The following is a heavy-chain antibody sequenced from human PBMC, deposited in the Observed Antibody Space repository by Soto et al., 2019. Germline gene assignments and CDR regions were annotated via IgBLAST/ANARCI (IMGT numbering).Heavy chain of an antibody. J-gene: IGHJ6*03. V-gene: IGHV1-18*01. CDR3: AREMNRYFDWYYYYMDV. D-gene: IGHD3-9*01. CDR1: GYTFTSYG. CDR2: ISAYNGNT. Sequence: GASVKVSCKASGYTFTSYGISWVRQAPGQGLEWMGWISAYNGNTNYAQKLQGRVTMTTDTSTSTAYMELRSLRSDDTAVYYCAREMNRYFDWYYYYMDVWGKGTTVTVSS.